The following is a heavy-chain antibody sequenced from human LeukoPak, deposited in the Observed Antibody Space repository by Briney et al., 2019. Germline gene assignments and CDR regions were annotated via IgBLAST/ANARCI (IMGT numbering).Heavy chain of an antibody. V-gene: IGHV3-23*01. CDR2: ITGSGAFT. CDR1: GITFIKYS. Sequence: GGSLRLSCAASGITFIKYSMTWVRQAPGKGLEWVPAITGSGAFTDYADSVKGRFTISRDNSKNTLYLQMNSLRAEDTGVYYCAKRSAESSGYFDYWGQGTLVTVSS. CDR3: AKRSAESSGYFDY. J-gene: IGHJ4*02. D-gene: IGHD6-19*01.